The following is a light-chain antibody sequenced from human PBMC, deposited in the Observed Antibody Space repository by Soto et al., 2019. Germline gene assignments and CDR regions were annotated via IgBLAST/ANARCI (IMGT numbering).Light chain of an antibody. J-gene: IGLJ1*01. V-gene: IGLV2-14*03. CDR2: DVS. Sequence: ALTQPASVSGSPGQSITISCTGTSSDVGGYNYVSWYQHHPGKAPKLMIYDVSNRPSGVSNRFSGSKSGNTASLTISGLQAEDEADYYCSSYTSRSTYVFGTGTKVTVL. CDR1: SSDVGGYNY. CDR3: SSYTSRSTYV.